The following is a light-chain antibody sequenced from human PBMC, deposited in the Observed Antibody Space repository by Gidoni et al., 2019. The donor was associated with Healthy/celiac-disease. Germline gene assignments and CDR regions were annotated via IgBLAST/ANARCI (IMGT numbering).Light chain of an antibody. Sequence: PLSLSPGERATLACRASQSVSSYLAWYQQKPGQAPRLLIYDASNRATGIPARFSGSGSGTDFTLTISSLEPEDFAVYYCQQRSNWPPLTFGGGTKVEIK. CDR1: QSVSSY. CDR3: QQRSNWPPLT. CDR2: DAS. J-gene: IGKJ4*01. V-gene: IGKV3-11*01.